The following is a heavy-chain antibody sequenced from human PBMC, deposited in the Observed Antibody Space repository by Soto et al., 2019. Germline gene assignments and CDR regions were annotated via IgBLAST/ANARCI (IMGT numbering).Heavy chain of an antibody. J-gene: IGHJ6*02. CDR1: GFTFSTYS. D-gene: IGHD5-12*01. CDR2: ISTSSRTI. CDR3: ARDWGAYDSGYRYGMDV. V-gene: IGHV3-48*02. Sequence: EVQLVESGGGLVQPGGSLRLSCAASGFTFSTYSMNWVRQAPGKGLEWISYISTSSRTIYYADSVKGRFTISRDNAKNSLDLQMNSLRDEDTAVYYCARDWGAYDSGYRYGMDVWGLGTTVTVSS.